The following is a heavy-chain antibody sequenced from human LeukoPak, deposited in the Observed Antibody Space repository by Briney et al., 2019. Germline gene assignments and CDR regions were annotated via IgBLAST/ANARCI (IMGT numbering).Heavy chain of an antibody. D-gene: IGHD2-21*02. CDR2: INPSGGST. V-gene: IGHV1-46*01. J-gene: IGHJ3*02. CDR3: ARGDDFDAFDI. Sequence: ASLKVSCKASGYTFTSYYMHWVRQAPGQGLEWMGIINPSGGSTSYAQKFQGRVTITRDTSTSTVYKEMSSLRSEDTAVYYCARGDDFDAFDIWGQGTMVTVSS. CDR1: GYTFTSYY.